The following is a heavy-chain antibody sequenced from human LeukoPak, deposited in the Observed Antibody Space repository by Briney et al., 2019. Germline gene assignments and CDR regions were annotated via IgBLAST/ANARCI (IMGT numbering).Heavy chain of an antibody. Sequence: PGGSLRLSCAASGFTFSSYWMSWVRQAPGKGLEWVANIKQDGSEKYYVDSVKGRFTISRDNAKNSLYLQMNSLRAEDTAVYYCARDTIMITFGGVPDYRGQGTLVTVSS. CDR1: GFTFSSYW. CDR3: ARDTIMITFGGVPDY. D-gene: IGHD3-16*01. CDR2: IKQDGSEK. V-gene: IGHV3-7*01. J-gene: IGHJ4*02.